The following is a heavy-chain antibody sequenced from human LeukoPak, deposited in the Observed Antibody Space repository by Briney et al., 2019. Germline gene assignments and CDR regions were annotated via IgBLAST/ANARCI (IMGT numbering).Heavy chain of an antibody. V-gene: IGHV3-23*01. CDR2: ISPSGDIT. CDR1: GFTFSSYE. Sequence: AGGSLRLSCAASGFTFSSYEMNWVRQAPGKGLEWVSGISPSGDITYYTDSVRGRFTISRDNFENTLSLQVNSLRAEDTAVYYCAKESLRVLPAATFDYWGQGTLVTVSS. J-gene: IGHJ4*02. D-gene: IGHD2-2*01. CDR3: AKESLRVLPAATFDY.